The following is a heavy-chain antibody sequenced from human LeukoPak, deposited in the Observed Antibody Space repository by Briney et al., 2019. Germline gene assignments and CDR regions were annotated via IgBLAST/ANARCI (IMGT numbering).Heavy chain of an antibody. Sequence: SQTLSLTCVISGDSVSRNTAGWSWIRQSPSRGLEWLGRTYYRSKWYTDFAPSVRDRITINADTSKNQFSLQLNSVTPEDTAVYYCARGRNWGSYRYTHYFDYWGQGTLVTVSS. CDR3: ARGRNWGSYRYTHYFDY. V-gene: IGHV6-1*01. CDR1: GDSVSRNTAG. J-gene: IGHJ4*02. CDR2: TYYRSKWYT. D-gene: IGHD3-16*02.